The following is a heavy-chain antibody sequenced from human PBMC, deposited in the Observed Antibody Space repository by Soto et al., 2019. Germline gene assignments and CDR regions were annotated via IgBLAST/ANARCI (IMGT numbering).Heavy chain of an antibody. CDR3: ARAGVSIVLMVYAIRRDAFDI. CDR2: INHSGST. D-gene: IGHD2-8*01. V-gene: IGHV4-34*01. J-gene: IGHJ3*02. Sequence: SETLSLTCTVYGGSFSGYYWSWIRQPPGKGLEWIGEINHSGSTNYNPSLKSRVTISVDTSKNQFSLKLSSVTTADTALYYCARAGVSIVLMVYAIRRDAFDIWGQGTMVTVSS. CDR1: GGSFSGYY.